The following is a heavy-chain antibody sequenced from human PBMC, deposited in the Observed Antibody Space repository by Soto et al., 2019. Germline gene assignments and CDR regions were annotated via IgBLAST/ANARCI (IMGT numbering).Heavy chain of an antibody. D-gene: IGHD6-19*01. J-gene: IGHJ5*02. V-gene: IGHV3-48*02. CDR3: ARDPLPWGQWPSGWFDP. CDR1: GFTFRTYG. CDR2: ISSSGSTI. Sequence: GGSLRLSCAASGFTFRTYGMNWVRQAPGKGLEWVSHISSSGSTIYPADSVKGRLTISRDDAKNSLYLQMNSLRDEDTAVYYCARDPLPWGQWPSGWFDPWGQGTLVTVSS.